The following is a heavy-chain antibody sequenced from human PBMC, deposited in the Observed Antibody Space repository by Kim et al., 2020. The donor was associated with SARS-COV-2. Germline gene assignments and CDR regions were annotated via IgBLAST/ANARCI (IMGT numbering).Heavy chain of an antibody. CDR2: IYTSGST. D-gene: IGHD6-13*01. CDR1: GGSISSYY. CDR3: ARDSMVFGQQLVLFRVGWFDP. V-gene: IGHV4-4*07. J-gene: IGHJ5*02. Sequence: SETLSLTCTVSGGSISSYYWSWIRQPAGKGLEWIGRIYTSGSTNYNPSLKSRVTMSVDTSKNQFSLKLSSVTAADTAVYYCARDSMVFGQQLVLFRVGWFDPWGQGTLVTVSS.